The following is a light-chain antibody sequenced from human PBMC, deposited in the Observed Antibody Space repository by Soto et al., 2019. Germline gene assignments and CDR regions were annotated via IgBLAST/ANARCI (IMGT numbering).Light chain of an antibody. Sequence: DIQMTQSPSSLSASVGDRVTITCRASQAIDNYLAWYQQKPGKVPTVLIYSTSTLKSGVPSRFSGSGSGTDFTLTISSLQPEHVATYYCQKYNSARETFGQGTKVEI. V-gene: IGKV1-27*01. CDR2: STS. J-gene: IGKJ1*01. CDR3: QKYNSARET. CDR1: QAIDNY.